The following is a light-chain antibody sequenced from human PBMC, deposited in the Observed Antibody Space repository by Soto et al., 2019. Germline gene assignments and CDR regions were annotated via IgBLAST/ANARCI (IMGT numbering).Light chain of an antibody. J-gene: IGKJ4*01. CDR2: RAS. V-gene: IGKV3-20*01. CDR3: QQYGSSPLT. CDR1: QSVSGSS. Sequence: SVLTQSHGPLSLSPGERATLSCRASQSVSGSSLAWYQQKPGQAPKVLIYRASSRATGIPDRFSGSGSGTDFTLTISRLEPEDFAVYYCQQYGSSPLTFGGGTKVAIK.